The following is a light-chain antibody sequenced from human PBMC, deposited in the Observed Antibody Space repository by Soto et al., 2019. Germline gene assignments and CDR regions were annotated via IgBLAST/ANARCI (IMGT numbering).Light chain of an antibody. CDR1: QSISSW. Sequence: DIQMTQSPSTLSASVGDRVTITCRASQSISSWLAWYQQKPGKAPKLLISKASSLESGVPSRFSGSGSGTEFTLTISSLQSDDFATYYCQQFHTYWTFGQGTKVEIK. J-gene: IGKJ1*01. CDR2: KAS. CDR3: QQFHTYWT. V-gene: IGKV1-5*03.